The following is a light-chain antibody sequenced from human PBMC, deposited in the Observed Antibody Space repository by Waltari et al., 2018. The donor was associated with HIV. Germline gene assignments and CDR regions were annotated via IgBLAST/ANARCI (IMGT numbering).Light chain of an antibody. CDR2: EDN. CDR3: QSYDSSNQGV. J-gene: IGLJ3*02. V-gene: IGLV6-57*01. Sequence: NFMLTQPHSVSESPGKTVTISCTRTSRSIASNYVQWYQQRPGSSPTTVIYEDNQRPSGVPDRFSGSIDSSSNSASLTISGLKTEDEADYYCQSYDSSNQGVFGGGTKLTVL. CDR1: SRSIASNY.